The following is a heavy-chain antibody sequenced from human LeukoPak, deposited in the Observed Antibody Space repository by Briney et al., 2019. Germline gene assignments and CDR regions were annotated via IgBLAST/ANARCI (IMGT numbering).Heavy chain of an antibody. D-gene: IGHD1-26*01. CDR3: ARVRGSGSLEVDY. Sequence: GGSLRLSCAASGFTFSSYWMTWVRQAPGKGLEWVSYISSSGSTIYYADSVKGRFTISRDNAKNSLYLQMNSLRAEDTAVYYCARVRGSGSLEVDYWGQGTLVTVSS. V-gene: IGHV3-48*04. J-gene: IGHJ4*02. CDR2: ISSSGSTI. CDR1: GFTFSSYW.